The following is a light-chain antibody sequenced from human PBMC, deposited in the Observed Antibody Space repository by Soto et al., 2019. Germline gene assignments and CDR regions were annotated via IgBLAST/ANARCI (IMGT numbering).Light chain of an antibody. V-gene: IGKV3-20*01. J-gene: IGKJ1*01. CDR3: QQYSSTFWT. CDR2: GAS. Sequence: EIVLTQSPGTLSLSPGERTTLSCMASQSISSSYLAWYQQKPGQAPRLLVYGASSRATGIPARFSGSGSGTDFTLTIIRLEPEDFALYYCQQYSSTFWTLGQGTKVEIK. CDR1: QSISSSY.